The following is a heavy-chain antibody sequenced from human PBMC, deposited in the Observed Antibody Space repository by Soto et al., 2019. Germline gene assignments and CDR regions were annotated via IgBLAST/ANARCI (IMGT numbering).Heavy chain of an antibody. D-gene: IGHD2-15*01. CDR1: GYSFTSYW. Sequence: GESMNISCTGSGYSFTSYWIGWVRQMPGKGLEWMGIIYPGDSDTRYSPSFQGQVTIAADTSISTAYLQWSSLKASDTDMYYCAILGGGGSAFYYYYGMDVWGQGTTVTRLL. V-gene: IGHV5-51*01. J-gene: IGHJ6*02. CDR2: IYPGDSDT. CDR3: AILGGGGSAFYYYYGMDV.